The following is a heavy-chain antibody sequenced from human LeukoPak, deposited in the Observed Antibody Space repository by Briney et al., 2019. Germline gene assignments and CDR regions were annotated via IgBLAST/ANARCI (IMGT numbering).Heavy chain of an antibody. D-gene: IGHD2-15*01. Sequence: PSETLSLTCTVSGGSISSYYWSWIRQPPGQGLEWIGYIYYSGSTNYNPSLKSRVTISVDTSKNQFSLKLSSVTAADTAVYYCARGVVVAAKLFDYWGQGTLVTVSS. V-gene: IGHV4-59*01. CDR3: ARGVVVAAKLFDY. CDR2: IYYSGST. J-gene: IGHJ4*02. CDR1: GGSISSYY.